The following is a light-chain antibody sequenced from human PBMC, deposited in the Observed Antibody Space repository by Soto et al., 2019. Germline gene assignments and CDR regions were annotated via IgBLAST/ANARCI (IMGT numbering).Light chain of an antibody. V-gene: IGLV1-44*01. Sequence: QSVLTQPPSASGTPGQSVTISCSGSSSNIGSNPINWYQQVPGTAPKVLISNNNQRPSGVPDRFSGSKSGTSASLAISGRRSEDEADYYCAAWDDSLNGWVFGGGTKLTVL. CDR1: SSNIGSNP. CDR2: NNN. J-gene: IGLJ2*01. CDR3: AAWDDSLNGWV.